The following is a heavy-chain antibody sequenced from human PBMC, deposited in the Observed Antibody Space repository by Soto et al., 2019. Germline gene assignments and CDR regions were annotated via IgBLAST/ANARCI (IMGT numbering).Heavy chain of an antibody. Sequence: SQTLPLTCAISGDSVSSNSAASNWIRLSPSRGLEWLARTYYRSRWYNDYAVSVRRRITVNPDTSKNQFSLQLTSVTPEDTAVYYCAGTTSHEWYYMDVWGKGTTVTVSS. D-gene: IGHD1-7*01. V-gene: IGHV6-1*01. CDR3: AGTTSHEWYYMDV. CDR2: TYYRSRWYN. CDR1: GDSVSSNSAA. J-gene: IGHJ6*03.